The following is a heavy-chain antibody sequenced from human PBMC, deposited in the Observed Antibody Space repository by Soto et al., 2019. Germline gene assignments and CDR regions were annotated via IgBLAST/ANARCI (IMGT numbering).Heavy chain of an antibody. CDR3: AKDLTGTPHWFDP. D-gene: IGHD1-7*01. CDR2: ISYDGSNK. Sequence: PGGSLRLSCAASGFTFSSYGMHWVRQAPGKGLEWVAVISYDGSNKYYADSVKGRFTISRDNSKNTLYLQMNSLRAEDTAVYYCAKDLTGTPHWFDPWGQGTLVTVS. V-gene: IGHV3-30*18. CDR1: GFTFSSYG. J-gene: IGHJ5*02.